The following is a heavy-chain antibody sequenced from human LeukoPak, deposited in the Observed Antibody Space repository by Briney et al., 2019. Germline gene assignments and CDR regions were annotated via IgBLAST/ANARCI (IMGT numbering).Heavy chain of an antibody. CDR3: ARAPAYYYDSSGLN. J-gene: IGHJ4*02. CDR1: GFTFSSYS. CDR2: ISSSSSYI. Sequence: GGPLRLSCAASGFTFSSYSMNWVRQAPGKGLEWVSSISSSSSYIYYADSVKGRFTISRDNAKNSLYLQMNSLRAEDTAVYYCARAPAYYYDSSGLNWGQGTLVTVSS. D-gene: IGHD3-22*01. V-gene: IGHV3-21*01.